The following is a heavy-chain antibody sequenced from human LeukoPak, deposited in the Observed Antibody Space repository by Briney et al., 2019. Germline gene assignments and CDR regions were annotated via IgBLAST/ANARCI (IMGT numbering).Heavy chain of an antibody. CDR2: INSDGSST. CDR1: GFTFSSYW. D-gene: IGHD3-10*01. Sequence: GGSLRLSCAASGFTFSSYWMHWVRQAPGKGLVWVSRINSDGSSTSYADSVRGRFTISRDNAKNTLYLQMNSLRAEDTAVYYCARESTPHFHYYGSGSYFPYFDYWGQGTLVTVSS. J-gene: IGHJ4*02. CDR3: ARESTPHFHYYGSGSYFPYFDY. V-gene: IGHV3-74*01.